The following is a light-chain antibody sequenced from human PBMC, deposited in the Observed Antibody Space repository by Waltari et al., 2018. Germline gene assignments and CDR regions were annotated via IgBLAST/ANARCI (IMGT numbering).Light chain of an antibody. J-gene: IGKJ1*01. V-gene: IGKV1-8*01. CDR3: QQYHTYPWM. CDR1: QGVSTY. CDR2: ASS. Sequence: AIRMTQSPASLSASTGDRVTISCRASQGVSTYLAWYQQKPGKAPSLLIYASSTLESGVPSKFSGSGSGTDFTLTISCLQSEDFATYYCQQYHTYPWMFGQGTKVEI.